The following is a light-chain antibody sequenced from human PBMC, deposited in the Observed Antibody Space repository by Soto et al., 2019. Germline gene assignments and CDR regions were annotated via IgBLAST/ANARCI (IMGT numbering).Light chain of an antibody. J-gene: IGKJ1*01. CDR1: QSVSSNF. V-gene: IGKV3-20*01. CDR2: GAS. CDR3: QQYGSSGT. Sequence: EIVMTQSPATLSVSPGESATLSCRASQSVSSNFLAWYQQKPGQPTRLLIYGASNRATGIPDRFSGSGSGTDFTLTISRLEPEDFAVYYCQQYGSSGTFGQGTKV.